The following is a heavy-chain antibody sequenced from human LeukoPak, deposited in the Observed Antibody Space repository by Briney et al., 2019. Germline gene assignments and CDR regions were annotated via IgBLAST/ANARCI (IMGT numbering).Heavy chain of an antibody. J-gene: IGHJ6*02. CDR3: ARASRGDAIYYGMDV. CDR1: GFTVNSNY. V-gene: IGHV3-53*01. CDR2: IYSGGST. D-gene: IGHD4-17*01. Sequence: GGSLRLSCAASGFTVNSNYMSWVRQAPGKGLEWVSVIYSGGSTYYADSVKGRFTISRDNSKNTLYLQMNSLRAEDTAVYYCARASRGDAIYYGMDVWGQGTTVTVSS.